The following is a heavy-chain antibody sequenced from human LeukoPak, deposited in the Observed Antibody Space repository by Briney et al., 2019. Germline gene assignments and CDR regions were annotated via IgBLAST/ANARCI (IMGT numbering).Heavy chain of an antibody. D-gene: IGHD6-13*01. V-gene: IGHV3-74*01. CDR2: IINDGSST. Sequence: GGCLRLSCAASGFTFSSYWMHWVRQAPGKGRGWVSRIINDGSSTSYADSVKGRFTISRDNAKNTLYLQMNSLRAEDTAVYYCARPTKEGSSWYWWFDPWGQGTLVTVSS. CDR1: GFTFSSYW. CDR3: ARPTKEGSSWYWWFDP. J-gene: IGHJ5*02.